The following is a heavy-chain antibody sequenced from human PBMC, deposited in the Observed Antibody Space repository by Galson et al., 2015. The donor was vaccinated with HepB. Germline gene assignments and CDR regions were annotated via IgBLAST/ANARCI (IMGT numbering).Heavy chain of an antibody. V-gene: IGHV4-59*01. J-gene: IGHJ2*01. CDR2: IYYSGST. CDR3: ARDLYGNGDWYFDL. Sequence: LSLTCTVSGGSISSYYWSWIRQPPGKGLEWIGYIYYSGSTNYNPSLKSRVTISVDTSKNQFSLKLSSVTAADTAVYYCARDLYGNGDWYFDLWGRGTLVTVSS. CDR1: GGSISSYY. D-gene: IGHD2-8*01.